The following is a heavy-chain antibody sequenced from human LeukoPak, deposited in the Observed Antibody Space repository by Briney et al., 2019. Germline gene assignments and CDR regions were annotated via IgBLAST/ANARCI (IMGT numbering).Heavy chain of an antibody. Sequence: LSGGSLRLSCAASGFTYSFSNYVMSWVRQAPGKGLEWVSGINGYGDSTNYADSVKGRFTISRDNSKNTLYLQMNSLRVEDTAVYYCAKDRRWDWNYSIIDYWGQGTLVTVSS. CDR1: GFTYSFSNYV. V-gene: IGHV3-23*01. D-gene: IGHD1-7*01. CDR2: INGYGDST. J-gene: IGHJ4*02. CDR3: AKDRRWDWNYSIIDY.